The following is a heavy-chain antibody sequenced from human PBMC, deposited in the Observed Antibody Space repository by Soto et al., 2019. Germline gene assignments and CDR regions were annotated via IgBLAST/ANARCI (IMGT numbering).Heavy chain of an antibody. Sequence: GGSLRLSCAASGFTFSSYAMSWVRQAPGKGLEWVSAISGSGGSTYYADSVKGRFTISRDNSKNTLYLQMNSLRAEDTAVYYCAKELVDTLGYCSGGSCYFDYWGQRTLVTVSS. D-gene: IGHD2-15*01. CDR3: AKELVDTLGYCSGGSCYFDY. J-gene: IGHJ4*02. CDR1: GFTFSSYA. V-gene: IGHV3-23*01. CDR2: ISGSGGST.